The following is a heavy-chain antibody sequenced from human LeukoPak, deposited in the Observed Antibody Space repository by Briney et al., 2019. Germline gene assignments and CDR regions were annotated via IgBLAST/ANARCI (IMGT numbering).Heavy chain of an antibody. CDR3: ARDYYSSGPMYYFDY. V-gene: IGHV1-18*01. CDR2: ISAYNGNT. Sequence: ASVKVSCKASGYTFTSYGISWVRQAPGQGLEWMGWISAYNGNTNYAQKLQGRVTMTTDTSTSTAYMELRSLRSDDTAVYYCARDYYSSGPMYYFDYWGQGTLVTVSS. CDR1: GYTFTSYG. J-gene: IGHJ4*02. D-gene: IGHD6-19*01.